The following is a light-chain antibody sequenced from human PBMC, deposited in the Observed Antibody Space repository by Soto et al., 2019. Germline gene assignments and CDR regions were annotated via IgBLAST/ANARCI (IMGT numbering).Light chain of an antibody. CDR2: DAS. J-gene: IGKJ5*01. CDR3: QQSGSSPIT. CDR1: QSVSSNY. V-gene: IGKV3D-20*01. Sequence: EIVLTQSPGTLSLSPGERATFSCRASQSVSSNYLAWYQQKPGLAPRLIIYDASTRATGIPDRFSGSGSGTDFTLTISRLEPEDFAVYYCQQSGSSPITFGQGTRLEIK.